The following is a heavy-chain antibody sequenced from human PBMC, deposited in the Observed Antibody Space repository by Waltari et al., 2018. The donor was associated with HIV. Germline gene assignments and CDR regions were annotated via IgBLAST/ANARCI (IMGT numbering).Heavy chain of an antibody. D-gene: IGHD2-15*01. CDR1: GYTISELS. J-gene: IGHJ5*02. Sequence: QVPLVQSGAEVKKPGASVKVSCKVSGYTISELSIHWVRQAPGKGLEWMGGFDPEQGKTIYAQNFQGRVTMTEDAATDTAYMELSSLRSEDTAVYYCTTEGLYCSGGTCYYRFDPWGQGTLVTVSS. CDR2: FDPEQGKT. V-gene: IGHV1-24*01. CDR3: TTEGLYCSGGTCYYRFDP.